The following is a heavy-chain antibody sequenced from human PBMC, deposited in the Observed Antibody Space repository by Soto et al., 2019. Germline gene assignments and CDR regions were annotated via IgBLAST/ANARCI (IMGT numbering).Heavy chain of an antibody. CDR3: ARTDEDDDTRHRGFDY. CDR1: GYNFTSYW. J-gene: IGHJ4*02. Sequence: PGESLKISCKGSGYNFTSYWISCVRQMPGKGLEWMGRIDPSDSYTNYSPSFQGHVTISADKSISTAYLQWSSLKASDTAMYYCARTDEDDDTRHRGFDYWGQGTLVTLSS. V-gene: IGHV5-10-1*01. CDR2: IDPSDSYT. D-gene: IGHD3-10*01.